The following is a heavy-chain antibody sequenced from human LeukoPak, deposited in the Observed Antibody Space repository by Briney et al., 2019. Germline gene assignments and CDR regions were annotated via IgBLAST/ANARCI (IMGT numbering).Heavy chain of an antibody. Sequence: GGSLRLSCEASGFSFSSYNMDWVRQTPGKGLEWISSITTSSSYTFYADSVKGRFTISRDNARNSLYLQMNSLTAEDTAVYYCARDPYSGAYGDTYYYVMDVWGKGTTVTISS. D-gene: IGHD1-26*01. CDR3: ARDPYSGAYGDTYYYVMDV. CDR2: ITTSSSYT. V-gene: IGHV3-21*01. CDR1: GFSFSSYN. J-gene: IGHJ6*04.